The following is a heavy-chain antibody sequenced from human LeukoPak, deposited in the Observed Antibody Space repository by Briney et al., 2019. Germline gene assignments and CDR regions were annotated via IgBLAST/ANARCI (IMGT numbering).Heavy chain of an antibody. J-gene: IGHJ3*02. Sequence: GSLRLSCVASGFTFNTHPMSWVRQAPGKGLEWIGYIYYSGSTNYNPSLKSRVTISVDTSKNQFSLKLSSVTAADTAVYYCARDSTAAAFDIWGQGTMVTVSS. CDR2: IYYSGST. CDR1: GFTFNTHP. D-gene: IGHD1-14*01. CDR3: ARDSTAAAFDI. V-gene: IGHV4-59*11.